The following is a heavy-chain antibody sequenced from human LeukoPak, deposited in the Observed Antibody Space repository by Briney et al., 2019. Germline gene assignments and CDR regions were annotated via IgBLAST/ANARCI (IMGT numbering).Heavy chain of an antibody. CDR1: GFTFTTYW. V-gene: IGHV3-30*03. CDR3: AFPEGYSGYEYPVDY. Sequence: GGSLRLSCAASGFTFTTYWMGWVRQAPGKGLEWVAVISYDGSNKYYADSVKGRFTISRDNSKNTLYLQMNSLRAEDTAVYYCAFPEGYSGYEYPVDYWGQGTLVTVSS. J-gene: IGHJ4*02. D-gene: IGHD5-12*01. CDR2: ISYDGSNK.